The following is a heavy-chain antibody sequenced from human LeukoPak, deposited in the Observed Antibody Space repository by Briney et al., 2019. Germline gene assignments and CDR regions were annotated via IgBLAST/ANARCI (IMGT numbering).Heavy chain of an antibody. CDR3: ARAGIYGDCLDY. CDR1: GFPLTGYS. D-gene: IGHD4-17*01. J-gene: IGHJ4*02. Sequence: ASVKVSCKASGFPLTGYSIQWVRQAPGQGLEWMGIINPTGGSTSHAQKFQGRVTMTRDASTSTVYMEVSGLRSEDTAVYHCARAGIYGDCLDYWGQGTLVTVSS. CDR2: INPTGGST. V-gene: IGHV1-46*01.